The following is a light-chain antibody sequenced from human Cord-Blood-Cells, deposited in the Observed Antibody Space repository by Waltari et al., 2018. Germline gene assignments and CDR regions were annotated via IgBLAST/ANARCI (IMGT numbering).Light chain of an antibody. Sequence: SYVLTQPPSVSVAPGKTPRITCGGNNIGSKSVHGYQQKPGQAPVLVIYYDSDRPSGIPERFSGSNSGNTATLTISRVEAGDEADYYCQVWDSSSDHRVFGGGTKLTVL. CDR3: QVWDSSSDHRV. V-gene: IGLV3-21*04. J-gene: IGLJ3*02. CDR2: YDS. CDR1: NIGSKS.